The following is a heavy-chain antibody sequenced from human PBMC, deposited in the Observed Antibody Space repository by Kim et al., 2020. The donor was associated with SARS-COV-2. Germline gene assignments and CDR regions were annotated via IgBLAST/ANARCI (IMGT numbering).Heavy chain of an antibody. J-gene: IGHJ1*01. CDR1: GYTFTSYG. Sequence: ASVKVSCKASGYTFTSYGISWVRQAPGQGLEWMGWISAYNCNTNYAQKLQGRVTMTTDTSTSTAYMELRSLRSDDTAVYYCARDLEAARLPQHWGQGTLVTVSS. CDR3: ARDLEAARLPQH. D-gene: IGHD6-6*01. V-gene: IGHV1-18*01. CDR2: ISAYNCNT.